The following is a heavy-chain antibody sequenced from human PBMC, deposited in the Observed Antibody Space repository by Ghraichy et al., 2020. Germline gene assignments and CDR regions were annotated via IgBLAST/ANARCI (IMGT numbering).Heavy chain of an antibody. CDR2: INHRATT. CDR3: ARYVSTTFYFDF. CDR1: GYSISSGYY. Sequence: SETRSLTCAVSGYSISSGYYWSWIRQPPGKGLEWIATINHRATTYHNPSLTSRVAISVDTSKNQFSVKLNSVTAADTAVYYCARYVSTTFYFDFWGQGTLVTVSP. V-gene: IGHV4-38-2*01. J-gene: IGHJ4*02. D-gene: IGHD1-1*01.